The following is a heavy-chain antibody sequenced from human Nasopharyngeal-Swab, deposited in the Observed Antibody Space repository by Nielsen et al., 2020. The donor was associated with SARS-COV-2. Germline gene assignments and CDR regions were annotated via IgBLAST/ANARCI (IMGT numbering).Heavy chain of an antibody. D-gene: IGHD5-24*01. CDR3: AKGGGYNLGDY. CDR1: VFHLNTYA. J-gene: IGHJ4*02. V-gene: IGHV3-23*01. CDR2: INDRGDDT. Sequence: SCAASVFHLNTYAMSCVRQAPGKGLVWGSVINDRGDDTYYADSVKGRFTISRENSKDTLYRQMDSLRHEDTAVYYCAKGGGYNLGDYWGQGSLVTVSS.